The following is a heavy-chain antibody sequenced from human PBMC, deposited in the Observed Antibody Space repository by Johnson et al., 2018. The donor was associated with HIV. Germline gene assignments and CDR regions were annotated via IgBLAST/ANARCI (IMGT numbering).Heavy chain of an antibody. J-gene: IGHJ3*02. CDR1: GFTFSRNA. Sequence: VPLVESGGGVVQPGGSLRLSCAASGFTFSRNAMHWVRQAPGKGLEWVSAISGSGGSTYYADSVKGRFTISRDNAKNSLYLQMNSLRAEDTALYYCAKARKPWFGESNDAFDIWGQGTMVTVSS. D-gene: IGHD3-10*01. CDR3: AKARKPWFGESNDAFDI. V-gene: IGHV3-23*04. CDR2: ISGSGGST.